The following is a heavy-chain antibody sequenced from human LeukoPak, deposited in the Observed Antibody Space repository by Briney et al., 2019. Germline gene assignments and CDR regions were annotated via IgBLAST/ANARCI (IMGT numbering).Heavy chain of an antibody. CDR1: GYTLTELS. CDR2: FDPEDGET. D-gene: IGHD3-10*01. Sequence: ASVKVSCKVSGYTLTELSMHWVRQAPGKGLEWMGGFDPEDGETIYAQKFQGRVTMTEDTSTDTAYMELSSLRSEDTAVYYCATQYYYGSGSYSQESNWFDPWGQGTLVTVSS. J-gene: IGHJ5*02. CDR3: ATQYYYGSGSYSQESNWFDP. V-gene: IGHV1-24*01.